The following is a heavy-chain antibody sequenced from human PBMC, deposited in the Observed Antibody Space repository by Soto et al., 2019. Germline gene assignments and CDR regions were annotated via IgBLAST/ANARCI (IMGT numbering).Heavy chain of an antibody. CDR3: ARAPPRGSWYAWGCFDP. CDR2: TYYRSKWYK. J-gene: IGHJ5*02. CDR1: GDSVSSNSAA. D-gene: IGHD6-13*01. Sequence: PSQTLSLTCAISGDSVSSNSAAWHWIRQSPSRGLEWLGRTYYRSKWYKDYAVSVKSRITINPDTSKNQFSLQLNSVTPEDTAVYYCARAPPRGSWYAWGCFDPCGQGTLVTVFS. V-gene: IGHV6-1*01.